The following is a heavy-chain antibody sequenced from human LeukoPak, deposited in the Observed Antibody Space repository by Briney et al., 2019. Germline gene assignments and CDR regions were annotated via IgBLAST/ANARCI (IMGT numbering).Heavy chain of an antibody. CDR3: ASLFVNVYETSGDALDI. CDR2: IHPRGGSA. D-gene: IGHD3-22*01. CDR1: GYTFTNNY. V-gene: IGHV1-46*01. Sequence: ASVKVSCKASGYTFTNNYIHWVRQAPGQGLEWMGIIHPRGGSARYAQRFQGRVTMTRDTSTSTVYMELSRLRSEDTAVYYCASLFVNVYETSGDALDIWGQGTMVTVSS. J-gene: IGHJ3*02.